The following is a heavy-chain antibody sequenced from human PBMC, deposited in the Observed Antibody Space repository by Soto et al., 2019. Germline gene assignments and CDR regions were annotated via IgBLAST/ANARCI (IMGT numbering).Heavy chain of an antibody. CDR1: GYSFTTYW. D-gene: IGHD6-6*01. Sequence: GESLKISCKGSGYSFTTYWIGWVRQMPGKGLEWMGIIYPVDSNTRYSPSFQGQVTISVDKSIGTAYLQWSSLKASDTAMYYCARQATIAAPDYYYYGMDVWGQGTTVTVSS. J-gene: IGHJ6*02. V-gene: IGHV5-51*01. CDR2: IYPVDSNT. CDR3: ARQATIAAPDYYYYGMDV.